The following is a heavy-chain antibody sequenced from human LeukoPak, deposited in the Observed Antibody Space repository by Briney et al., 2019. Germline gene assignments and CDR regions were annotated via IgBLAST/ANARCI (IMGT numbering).Heavy chain of an antibody. CDR3: ATMPPGTAYYYDSSGYYYVFDY. D-gene: IGHD3-22*01. J-gene: IGHJ4*02. CDR2: FDPEDGET. CDR1: GYTLTELS. Sequence: ASVKVSCKVSGYTLTELSMHWVRQDPGKGLEWMGGFDPEDGETIYAQKFQGRVTMTEDTSTDTAYMELSSLRSEDTAVYYCATMPPGTAYYYDSSGYYYVFDYWGQGTLVTVSS. V-gene: IGHV1-24*01.